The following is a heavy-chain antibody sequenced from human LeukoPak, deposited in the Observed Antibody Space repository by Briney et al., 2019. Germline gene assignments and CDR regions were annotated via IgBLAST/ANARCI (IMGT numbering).Heavy chain of an antibody. Sequence: SETLSLTCTVSGGSISSYYWGWIRQPPGKGLEWIGEINHSGSTNYNPSLKSRVTISVDTSKNQFSLKLSSVTAADTAVYYCARVWRYYFDYWGQGTLVTVSS. CDR3: ARVWRYYFDY. J-gene: IGHJ4*02. CDR1: GGSISSYY. V-gene: IGHV4-34*01. CDR2: INHSGST. D-gene: IGHD3-16*01.